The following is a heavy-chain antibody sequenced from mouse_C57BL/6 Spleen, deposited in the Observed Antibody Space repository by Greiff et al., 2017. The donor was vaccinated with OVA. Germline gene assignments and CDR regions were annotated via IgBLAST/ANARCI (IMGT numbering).Heavy chain of an antibody. D-gene: IGHD2-4*01. J-gene: IGHJ1*03. CDR3: ARGGSTMITPYWYFDV. Sequence: EVMLVESGGGLVKPGGSLKLSCAASGFTFSDYGMHWVRQAPEKGLEWVAYISSGSSTIYYADTVKGRFTISRDNAKNTLFLQMTSLRSEDTAMYYCARGGSTMITPYWYFDVWGTGTTVTVSS. CDR1: GFTFSDYG. CDR2: ISSGSSTI. V-gene: IGHV5-17*01.